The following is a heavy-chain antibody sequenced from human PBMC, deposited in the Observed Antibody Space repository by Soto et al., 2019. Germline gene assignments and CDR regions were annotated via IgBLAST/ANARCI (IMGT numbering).Heavy chain of an antibody. CDR2: IWYDGSNK. CDR3: ATDHNPYSGYQPNFLDY. V-gene: IGHV3-33*01. CDR1: GFTFSSYG. J-gene: IGHJ4*01. Sequence: QVQLVESGGGVVQPGRSLRLSCAASGFTFSSYGMHWVRQAPGKGLEWVAVIWYDGSNKYYAGSVKGRFTISRDNSTNTLHLQKDGPRAEDTAVYYCATDHNPYSGYQPNFLDYCGHRTLVTVSS. D-gene: IGHD5-12*01.